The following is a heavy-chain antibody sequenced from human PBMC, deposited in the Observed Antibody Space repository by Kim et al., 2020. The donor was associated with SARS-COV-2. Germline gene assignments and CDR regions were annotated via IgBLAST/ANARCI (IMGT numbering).Heavy chain of an antibody. D-gene: IGHD3-10*01. V-gene: IGHV3-23*01. Sequence: GGSLRLSCAASGFTFSSYAMSWVRQAPGKGLEWVPAISGSGGSTYYADSVKGRFTISRDNSKNTLYLQMNSLRAEDTAVYYCAKDPLVTMVRGPDAFDIWGPGTMFTVSS. CDR3: AKDPLVTMVRGPDAFDI. J-gene: IGHJ3*02. CDR2: ISGSGGST. CDR1: GFTFSSYA.